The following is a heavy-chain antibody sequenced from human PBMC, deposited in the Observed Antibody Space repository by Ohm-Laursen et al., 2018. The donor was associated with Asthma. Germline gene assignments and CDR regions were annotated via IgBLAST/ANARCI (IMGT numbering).Heavy chain of an antibody. J-gene: IGHJ6*02. CDR1: GGTFSSYA. D-gene: IGHD3-3*01. CDR2: IIPIFGTA. Sequence: GASVKVSCKASGGTFSSYAISWVRQAPGQGLEWMGGIIPIFGTANYAQKFQGRVTITAGESTSTAYMELSSLRSEDTAVYYCARDHYDFWSGYRDENYYYGMDVWGQGTTVTVSS. CDR3: ARDHYDFWSGYRDENYYYGMDV. V-gene: IGHV1-69*13.